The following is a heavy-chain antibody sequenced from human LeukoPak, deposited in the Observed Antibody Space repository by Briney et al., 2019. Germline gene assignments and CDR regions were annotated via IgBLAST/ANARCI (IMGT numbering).Heavy chain of an antibody. CDR2: ISAYNGNT. V-gene: IGHV1-18*01. J-gene: IGHJ4*02. CDR1: GYTFTSYG. D-gene: IGHD4-17*01. Sequence: ASVKVSCKASGYTFTSYGISWVRQAPGQGLEWMGWISAYNGNTNYAQKLQGRVTMTTDTSTSTAYMELRSLRSDDTAVYYCARAHYGDYQTYYFDYWGQGTLVTVSS. CDR3: ARAHYGDYQTYYFDY.